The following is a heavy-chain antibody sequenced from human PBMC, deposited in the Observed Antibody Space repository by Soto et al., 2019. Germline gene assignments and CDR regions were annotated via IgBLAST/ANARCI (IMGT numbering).Heavy chain of an antibody. J-gene: IGHJ4*02. D-gene: IGHD3-10*01. V-gene: IGHV3-21*01. CDR2: IDHNSGYI. CDR3: ARLSSGDFGGDY. CDR1: GFGFGSYT. Sequence: EVRLVESGGGLVKPGGSLRLSCAASGFGFGSYTMNWVRQAPGSGLEWVSSIDHNSGYIHYADLVRGRFTISRDKSKKSVYLQMNSLRPEDTAVYYCARLSSGDFGGDYWGQGTLVTVSS.